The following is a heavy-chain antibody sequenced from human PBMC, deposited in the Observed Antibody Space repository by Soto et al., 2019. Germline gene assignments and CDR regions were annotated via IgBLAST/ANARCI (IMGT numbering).Heavy chain of an antibody. CDR3: AIVVVPAAMWTPFDY. CDR1: GYTFTSYD. V-gene: IGHV1-8*01. D-gene: IGHD2-2*01. J-gene: IGHJ4*02. Sequence: GASVKVSCKASGYTFTSYDINWVRQATGQGLEWMGWMNPDSGNAGYAQRFQGRVTMTRNTSIRTAYMELSSLRSEDTAVYYCAIVVVPAAMWTPFDYWGQGTLVTVSS. CDR2: MNPDSGNA.